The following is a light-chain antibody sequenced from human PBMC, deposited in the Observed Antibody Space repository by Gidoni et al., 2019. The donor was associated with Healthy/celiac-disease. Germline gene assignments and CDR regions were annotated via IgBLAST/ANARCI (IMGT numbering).Light chain of an antibody. Sequence: DIKMTQSPSTLSASVGDRVTITCRGSQSISSWLAWYQQKPGKAPKLLIYDASSLESGVPSRFSGSGSGTEFTLTISSLQPDDFATYYCQQYNSYSGYTFGQGTKLEIK. V-gene: IGKV1-5*01. J-gene: IGKJ2*01. CDR2: DAS. CDR3: QQYNSYSGYT. CDR1: QSISSW.